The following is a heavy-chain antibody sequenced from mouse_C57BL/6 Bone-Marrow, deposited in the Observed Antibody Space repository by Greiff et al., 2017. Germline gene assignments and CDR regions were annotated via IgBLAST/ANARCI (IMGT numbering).Heavy chain of an antibody. CDR3: ARLRGGSYFDY. J-gene: IGHJ2*01. D-gene: IGHD2-12*01. CDR2: ISSGGSYT. Sequence: EVMLVESGGDLVKPGGSLKLSCAASGFTFSSYGMSWVRQTPDKRLEWVATISSGGSYTYYPDSVKGRFTISRDNAKNTLYLQMSSLKSEATAMYYCARLRGGSYFDYWGQGTTLTVSS. V-gene: IGHV5-6*01. CDR1: GFTFSSYG.